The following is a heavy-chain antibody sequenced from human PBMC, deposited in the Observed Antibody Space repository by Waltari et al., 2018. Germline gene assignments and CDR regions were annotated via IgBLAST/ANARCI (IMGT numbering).Heavy chain of an antibody. CDR3: ARAAVGANGGDY. Sequence: QVQLVQSGAEVKKPGASVKVSCKASGYTFTGYYMHWVRQAPGQGLEWMGWNNPNSGGTNYGQKFQGRVTMTRDTSRSTAYMELSRLRSDDTAVYYCARAAVGANGGDYWGQGTLVTVST. D-gene: IGHD1-26*01. CDR2: NNPNSGGT. V-gene: IGHV1-2*02. J-gene: IGHJ4*02. CDR1: GYTFTGYY.